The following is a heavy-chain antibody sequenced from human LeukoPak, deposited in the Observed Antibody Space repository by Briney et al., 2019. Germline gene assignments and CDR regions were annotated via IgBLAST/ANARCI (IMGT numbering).Heavy chain of an antibody. CDR2: IYPGDSDT. CDR3: ARLGYCSSASCYYCMDG. CDR1: GYSFTSHW. J-gene: IGHJ6*01. D-gene: IGHD2-2*01. Sequence: GESLKISCKGSGYSFTSHWIGWVRQMPGKGLEWMGIIYPGDSDTRYSPSFQGQVSISANKPITTAYLQWSSPEASGPPWYYCARLGYCSSASCYYCMDGWGEGSTMTVSS. V-gene: IGHV5-51*04.